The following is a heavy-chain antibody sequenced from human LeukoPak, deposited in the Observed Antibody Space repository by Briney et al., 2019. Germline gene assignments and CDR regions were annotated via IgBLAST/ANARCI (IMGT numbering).Heavy chain of an antibody. CDR1: GFTFSSYW. D-gene: IGHD5-18*01. CDR3: ARDSATAMVPDY. J-gene: IGHJ4*02. CDR2: INSDGSST. Sequence: GGSLRLSCAASGFTFSSYWMHWVRQAPGKGLVWVSRINSDGSSTSYADSVKGRFTISRGNAKNTLYLQMNSLRAEDTAVYYCARDSATAMVPDYWGQGTLVTVSS. V-gene: IGHV3-74*01.